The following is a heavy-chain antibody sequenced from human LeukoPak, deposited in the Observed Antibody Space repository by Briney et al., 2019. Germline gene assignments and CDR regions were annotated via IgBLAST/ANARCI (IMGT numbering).Heavy chain of an antibody. J-gene: IGHJ6*02. V-gene: IGHV3-21*01. CDR2: ISSSSSYI. CDR3: AKDALMRVVAAGTDV. CDR1: GFTFSSYT. D-gene: IGHD6-13*01. Sequence: GGSLRLSCAASGFTFSSYTMNWVRQAPGKGLEWVSSISSSSSYIYYADSVKGRFTISRDNAKNSLYLQMNSLRAEDTAVYYCAKDALMRVVAAGTDVWGQGTTVTVSS.